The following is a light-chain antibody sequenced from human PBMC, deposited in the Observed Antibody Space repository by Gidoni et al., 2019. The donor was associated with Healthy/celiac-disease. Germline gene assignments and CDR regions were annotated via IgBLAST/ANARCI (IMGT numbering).Light chain of an antibody. Sequence: ELVLTQSPATLSLSPGERATLSCRASPRVSSYLAWYQQKPGQAPRLLIYDASNRATGIPARFSGSGSGTDFTLTISSLEPEDFAVYYCQQRSNWPRTFGQGTKLEIK. CDR1: PRVSSY. CDR2: DAS. CDR3: QQRSNWPRT. J-gene: IGKJ2*01. V-gene: IGKV3-11*01.